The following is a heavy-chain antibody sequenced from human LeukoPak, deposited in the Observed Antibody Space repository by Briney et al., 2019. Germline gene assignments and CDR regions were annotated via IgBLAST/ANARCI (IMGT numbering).Heavy chain of an antibody. Sequence: PGGSLRLSCAASGFTFSSYAMSWVRQAPGKGLEWVSAISGSGGSTYNADSVKGRFTISRDNSKNTLYLQMNSLRAEDTAVYYCAKGLLGYCSGGSCYPLDYWGQGTLVTVSS. CDR1: GFTFSSYA. CDR3: AKGLLGYCSGGSCYPLDY. CDR2: ISGSGGST. V-gene: IGHV3-23*01. J-gene: IGHJ4*02. D-gene: IGHD2-15*01.